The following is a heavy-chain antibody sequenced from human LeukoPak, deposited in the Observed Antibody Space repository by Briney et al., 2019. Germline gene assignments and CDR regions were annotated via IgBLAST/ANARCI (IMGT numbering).Heavy chain of an antibody. CDR2: IYPGDSDT. D-gene: IGHD3-10*01. V-gene: IGHV5-51*01. CDR3: ARHRKGHGSGRAMDY. J-gene: IGHJ4*02. CDR1: GYSFTSYW. Sequence: GESLKISCXGSGYSFTSYWIGWVRQMPGKGLEWMGIIYPGDSDTRYSPSFQGQVTISADKSISTAYLQWSSLKASDTAMYYCARHRKGHGSGRAMDYWGQGTLVTVSS.